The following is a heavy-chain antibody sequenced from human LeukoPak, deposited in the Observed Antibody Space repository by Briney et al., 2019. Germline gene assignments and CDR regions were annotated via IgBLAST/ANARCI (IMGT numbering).Heavy chain of an antibody. CDR3: ARGLPYGSLHYYYYGMDV. D-gene: IGHD4-17*01. V-gene: IGHV3-7*01. J-gene: IGHJ6*02. CDR1: GFTFSSYW. Sequence: PGGSLRLSCAASGFTFSSYWMSWVRQAPGKGLEWVANIKQDGSEKYYVDSVKGRSTISRDNAKNSLYLQMNSLRAEDTAVYYCARGLPYGSLHYYYYGMDVWGQGTTVTVSS. CDR2: IKQDGSEK.